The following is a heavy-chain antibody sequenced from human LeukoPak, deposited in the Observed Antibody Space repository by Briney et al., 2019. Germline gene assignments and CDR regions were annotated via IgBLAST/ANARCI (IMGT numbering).Heavy chain of an antibody. CDR2: IYYSGST. Sequence: PSETLSLTCTVSGGSISSGDYYWSWIRQPPGKGLEWIGYIYYSGSTYYNPSLKSRVTISVDTSKNQFSLKLSSVTAADTAVYYCARGGTVTTYIHTNWFDPWGQGTLVTVSS. V-gene: IGHV4-30-4*02. CDR1: GGSISSGDYY. D-gene: IGHD4-17*01. J-gene: IGHJ5*02. CDR3: ARGGTVTTYIHTNWFDP.